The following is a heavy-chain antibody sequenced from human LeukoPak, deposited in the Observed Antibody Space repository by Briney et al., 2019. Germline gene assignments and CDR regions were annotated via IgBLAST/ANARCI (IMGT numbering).Heavy chain of an antibody. D-gene: IGHD2-15*01. CDR3: ARRCGGGSCSGAFDI. V-gene: IGHV1-2*02. J-gene: IGHJ3*02. Sequence: ASVKVSCKASVSTVTVHYMHWMRLAPGQGLEWMGWINPKSGDTNYAQKFQGSVTMTRDTSISTAYMELSSLRSDDTAVYYCARRCGGGSCSGAFDIWGQGTMVTVSS. CDR2: INPKSGDT. CDR1: VSTVTVHY.